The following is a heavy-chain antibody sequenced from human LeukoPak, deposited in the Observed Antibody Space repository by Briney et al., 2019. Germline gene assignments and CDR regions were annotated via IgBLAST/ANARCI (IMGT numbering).Heavy chain of an antibody. D-gene: IGHD6-13*01. Sequence: GESLKISCKGSGYTFSSYWIGWVRQMPGKGLEWMGVIYPDDSDTRYSPSFQGQVTISADKSITTAYLQWSSLKASDSAMYYCGRLAGLYSSSRSGSYFDSWGQGTLVTVSP. CDR1: GYTFSSYW. V-gene: IGHV5-51*01. J-gene: IGHJ4*02. CDR3: GRLAGLYSSSRSGSYFDS. CDR2: IYPDDSDT.